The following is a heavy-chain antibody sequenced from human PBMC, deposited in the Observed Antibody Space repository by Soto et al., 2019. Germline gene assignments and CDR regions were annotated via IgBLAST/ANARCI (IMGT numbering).Heavy chain of an antibody. J-gene: IGHJ6*02. V-gene: IGHV1-2*02. D-gene: IGHD5-12*01. Sequence: ASVKVSCKASGYTFTSYGISWVRQAPGQGLEWMGWINPNSGGTNYAQKFQGRVTMTRDTSISTAYMELSRLRSDDTAVYYCAVGMATTLSYGMDVWGQGTTVTVSS. CDR3: AVGMATTLSYGMDV. CDR2: INPNSGGT. CDR1: GYTFTSYG.